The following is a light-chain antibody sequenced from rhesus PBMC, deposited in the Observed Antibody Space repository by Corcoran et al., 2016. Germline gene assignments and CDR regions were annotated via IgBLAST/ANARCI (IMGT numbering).Light chain of an antibody. CDR3: SSYGSSYIYM. CDR2: DVS. CDR1: SSDIGGFKR. V-gene: IGLV2-13*03. Sequence: QAAPTQSPSVSGSPGQSVTISGTGTSSDIGGFKRVSWDQHHPGKAPKLMIYDVSKRPAGISDRFSGSKSANTASLTISGLQAEDEADYYCSSYGSSYIYMFGGGTRLTVL. J-gene: IGLJ1*01.